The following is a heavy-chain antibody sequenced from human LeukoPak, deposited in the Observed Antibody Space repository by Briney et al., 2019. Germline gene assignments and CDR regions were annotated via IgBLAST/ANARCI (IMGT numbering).Heavy chain of an antibody. CDR2: VNSDGSDT. V-gene: IGHV3-74*01. D-gene: IGHD2-15*01. J-gene: IGHJ1*01. CDR3: AREFCSGGSCPFQH. CDR1: GFTFSGSW. Sequence: PGGSLRLSCAASGFTFSGSWMHWVRQAPGKELVWVPRVNSDGSDTSYADSVKGRFTISRDNAKNTLYLQMNSLRAEDTAVYYCAREFCSGGSCPFQHWGQGTLVTVSS.